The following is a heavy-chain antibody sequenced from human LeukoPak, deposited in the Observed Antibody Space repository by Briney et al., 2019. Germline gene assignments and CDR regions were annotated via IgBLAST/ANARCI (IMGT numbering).Heavy chain of an antibody. J-gene: IGHJ6*03. CDR2: INPSGGST. V-gene: IGHV1-46*01. Sequence: ASVKVSCKASGYTFTSYYMHWVRQAPGQGLEWMGIINPSGGSTSYAQKFQGRVTMTRDMSMSTVYMELSSLRSEDTAVYYCARASAQDYYMDVWGKGTTVTVSS. CDR3: ARASAQDYYMDV. CDR1: GYTFTSYY.